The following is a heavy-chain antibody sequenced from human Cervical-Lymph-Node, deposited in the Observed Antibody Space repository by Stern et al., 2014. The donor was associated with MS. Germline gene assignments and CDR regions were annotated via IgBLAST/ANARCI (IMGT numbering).Heavy chain of an antibody. CDR1: GYTLNDLS. V-gene: IGHV1-24*01. CDR3: ASAVTGLNYYFHALDV. Sequence: VHLGDSGAEVKKPGASGKVSCKVSGYTLNDLSLHWVRQAPGEGLEWMGGPSPEDGETIFAQGLQGRVTVTEDTSTDTAYMELSSLRSEDTAVYYCASAVTGLNYYFHALDVWGQGTTVTVSS. D-gene: IGHD6-19*01. CDR2: PSPEDGET. J-gene: IGHJ6*02.